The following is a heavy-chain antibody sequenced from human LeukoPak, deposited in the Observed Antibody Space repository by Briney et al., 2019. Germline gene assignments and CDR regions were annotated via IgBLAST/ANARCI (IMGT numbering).Heavy chain of an antibody. Sequence: ASVKVSCKASGYTFTGYYVHWVRQAPGQGLEWMGWINPNSGGTNYAQKFQGRVTMTRDTSISTAYMELSRLRSDDTAVYYCARVAVRYKGSSLDYWGQGTLVTVSS. D-gene: IGHD3-10*01. CDR1: GYTFTGYY. CDR3: ARVAVRYKGSSLDY. J-gene: IGHJ4*02. CDR2: INPNSGGT. V-gene: IGHV1-2*02.